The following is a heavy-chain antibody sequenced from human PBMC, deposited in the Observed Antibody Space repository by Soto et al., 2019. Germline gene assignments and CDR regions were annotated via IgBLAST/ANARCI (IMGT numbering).Heavy chain of an antibody. V-gene: IGHV3-48*01. J-gene: IGHJ4*02. CDR1: GFTFGTYR. Sequence: GGSLRLSCAASGFTFGTYRMNWVRQAPGKGLEWVSYISSSSSTRYYADSVKGRFTISRDNAKNSLYLQMNSRRGDDTAVYYCARTFDTIPYYFDYWGQGTLVTFPS. CDR3: ARTFDTIPYYFDY. D-gene: IGHD3-9*01. CDR2: ISSSSSTR.